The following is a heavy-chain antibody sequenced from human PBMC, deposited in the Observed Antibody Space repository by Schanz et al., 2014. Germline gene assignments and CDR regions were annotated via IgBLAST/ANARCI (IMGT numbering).Heavy chain of an antibody. CDR2: ISGSGETT. Sequence: SGGGLVQPGGSLRLSCAASGFTFSSYAMSWVRQAPGKGLEWVSAISGSGETTYYADSVKGRFTISRDNSKNALYLQMNSLRAEDTAVYYCARRITGTHHNPYYHGMDVWGQGTTVTVSS. D-gene: IGHD1-20*01. CDR1: GFTFSSYA. CDR3: ARRITGTHHNPYYHGMDV. J-gene: IGHJ6*02. V-gene: IGHV3-23*01.